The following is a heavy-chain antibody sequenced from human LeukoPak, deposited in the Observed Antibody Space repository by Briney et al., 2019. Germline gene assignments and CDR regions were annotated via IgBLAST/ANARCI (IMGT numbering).Heavy chain of an antibody. V-gene: IGHV3-66*01. CDR1: GFTVSSNY. J-gene: IGHJ4*02. CDR3: ARATTVTEYGY. D-gene: IGHD4-17*01. Sequence: GGYLRLSCAASGFTVSSNYMSWVRPAPGKGLEWVSVIYRGGSTYYADSVKGRFTISRDNSKNTLNLQMTSLRAEDTAVYYCARATTVTEYGYWGQGTLVTVSS. CDR2: IYRGGST.